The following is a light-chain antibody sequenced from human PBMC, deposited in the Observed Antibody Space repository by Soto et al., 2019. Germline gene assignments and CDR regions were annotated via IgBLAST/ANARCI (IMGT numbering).Light chain of an antibody. CDR3: SSYTNTNTLV. V-gene: IGLV2-14*03. J-gene: IGLJ2*01. CDR2: DVT. Sequence: QSALTQPASVSGSPGQSITISCTGTTSDVGGYNHVSWYQQHPGKAPKLMVYDVTNRPPGVSNRFSGSKSGNTASLTISGLQAEDEADYYCSSYTNTNTLVFGGGTKVTVL. CDR1: TSDVGGYNH.